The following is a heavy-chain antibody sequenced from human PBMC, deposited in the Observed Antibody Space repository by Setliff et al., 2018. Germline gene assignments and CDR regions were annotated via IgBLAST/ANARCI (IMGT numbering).Heavy chain of an antibody. Sequence: GSLRLSCAVSGFTFSYAWMHWVRQAPGKGLEWVGRIKSKTDGGSIDYAAPMKDRFTISRDDSKATLYLYMDSLKTEDTAVYYCTTDRAGCYGTTCFNAFEIWGHGTMVTVSS. D-gene: IGHD2-2*01. CDR2: IKSKTDGGSI. J-gene: IGHJ3*02. CDR3: TTDRAGCYGTTCFNAFEI. V-gene: IGHV3-15*07. CDR1: GFTFSYAW.